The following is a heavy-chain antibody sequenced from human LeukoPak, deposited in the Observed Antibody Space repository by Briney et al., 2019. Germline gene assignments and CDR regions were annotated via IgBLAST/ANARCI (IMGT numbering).Heavy chain of an antibody. CDR3: AMSVEMPPTPSFDY. CDR1: GGTFSSYA. J-gene: IGHJ4*02. CDR2: IIPMFGST. V-gene: IGHV1-69*13. Sequence: ASVKVSCKASGGTFSSYAISWVRQAPGQGLEWMGGIIPMFGSTNYAQKFQGRVTTTADESTGTAYMELNSLRSEDTAVYYCAMSVEMPPTPSFDYWGQGTLVTVSS. D-gene: IGHD5-24*01.